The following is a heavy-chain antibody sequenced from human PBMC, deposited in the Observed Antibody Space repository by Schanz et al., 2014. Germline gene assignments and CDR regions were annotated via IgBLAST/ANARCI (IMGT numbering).Heavy chain of an antibody. Sequence: QVQLQESGPGLVKPSQTLSLSCTVSGGSVSSGRYYWSWIRQFPGKGLEWIGFISYSGSTYYNPSLKSRVTISVDTSKNQFSLNLSSATAADTAVYYCARDRGHGDLPGDIWGQGTMXTVSS. V-gene: IGHV4-31*03. J-gene: IGHJ3*02. CDR1: GGSVSSGRYY. CDR3: ARDRGHGDLPGDI. CDR2: ISYSGST. D-gene: IGHD4-17*01.